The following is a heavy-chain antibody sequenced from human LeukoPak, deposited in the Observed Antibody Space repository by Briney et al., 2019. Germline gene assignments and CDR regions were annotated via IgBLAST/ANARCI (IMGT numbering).Heavy chain of an antibody. CDR2: ISSSGSTI. CDR1: GFTFSDYY. Sequence: GGSLRLSCAASGFTFSDYYMSWIRQAPGKGLEWVSYISSSGSTIYYADSVKGRFTISRDNAKNSLYLQMNSLRAEDTAVYYCARAIIELPYAFDIWGQGTLVIVSS. V-gene: IGHV3-11*01. D-gene: IGHD1-7*01. CDR3: ARAIIELPYAFDI. J-gene: IGHJ4*02.